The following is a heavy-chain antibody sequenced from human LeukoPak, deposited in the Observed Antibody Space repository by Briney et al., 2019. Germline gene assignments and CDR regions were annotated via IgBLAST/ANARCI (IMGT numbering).Heavy chain of an antibody. D-gene: IGHD5-18*01. V-gene: IGHV4-59*01. CDR3: ARGLSTGYSYGVLYYFDY. CDR1: GGSISGYY. J-gene: IGHJ4*02. Sequence: SETLSLTCTVSGGSISGYYWSWIRQPPGKGLEWIGYIYYSGSTNYNPSLKSRVTISVDTSKNQFSLKLSSVTAADTAVYYCARGLSTGYSYGVLYYFDYWGQGTLVTVSS. CDR2: IYYSGST.